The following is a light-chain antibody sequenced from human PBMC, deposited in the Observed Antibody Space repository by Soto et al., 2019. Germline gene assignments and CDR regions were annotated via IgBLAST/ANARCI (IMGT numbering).Light chain of an antibody. CDR2: GAS. V-gene: IGKV3-20*01. CDR3: KQYGNSPLFA. CDR1: QSVSSSS. J-gene: IGKJ3*01. Sequence: EIGLTHSPGTLSLSPGERATLSCRASQSVSSSSLAWYQQKPGQAPSPLIYGASSRATGSPDRFSGSGSGTDFPLTISRLEPDEFAVYYCKQYGNSPLFAFGRGSKVDIK.